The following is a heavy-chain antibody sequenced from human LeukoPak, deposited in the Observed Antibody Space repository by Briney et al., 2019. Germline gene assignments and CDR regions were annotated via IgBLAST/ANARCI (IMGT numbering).Heavy chain of an antibody. D-gene: IGHD3-9*01. V-gene: IGHV3-23*01. CDR3: ARRIVTGAGENWFDP. J-gene: IGHJ5*02. Sequence: AGGSLRLSCAASGFTFSSYAMSWVRQAPGKGLEWVSAIRGGGGSTYYADSVKGRFTISRDNSKNTLYLQMNSLRAEDTAVYYCARRIVTGAGENWFDPWGQGTLVTVSS. CDR2: IRGGGGST. CDR1: GFTFSSYA.